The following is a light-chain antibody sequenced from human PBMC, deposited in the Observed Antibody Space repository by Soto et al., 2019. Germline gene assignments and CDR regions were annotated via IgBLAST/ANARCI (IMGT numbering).Light chain of an antibody. J-gene: IGLJ1*01. Sequence: TRAASVTGSPGEAIAILYTKTSSDVGGYNFVSWYQHHPGKAPKLIIYDVTNRPSGISNRFSGSKSGNTASLTISGLQAEDEADYYCTSYTSSITYVFRTGNKVPVL. V-gene: IGLV2-14*03. CDR2: DVT. CDR1: SSDVGGYNF. CDR3: TSYTSSITYV.